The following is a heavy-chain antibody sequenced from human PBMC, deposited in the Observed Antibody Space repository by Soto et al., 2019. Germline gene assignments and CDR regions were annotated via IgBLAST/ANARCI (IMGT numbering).Heavy chain of an antibody. CDR3: ARGAGYYDSSGYH. CDR2: INHSGST. Sequence: SETLSLTCAVYGGSFSGYYWSWIRQPPGKGLEWSGEINHSGSTNYNPSLKSRVTISVDTSKNQFSLKLSSVTAADTAVYYCARGAGYYDSSGYHWGQGTLVTVSS. D-gene: IGHD3-22*01. V-gene: IGHV4-34*01. CDR1: GGSFSGYY. J-gene: IGHJ4*02.